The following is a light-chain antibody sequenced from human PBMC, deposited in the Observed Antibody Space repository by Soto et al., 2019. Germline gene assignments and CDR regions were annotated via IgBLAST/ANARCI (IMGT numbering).Light chain of an antibody. CDR1: QSVLYSSNNKNY. CDR2: WAS. CDR3: QQYYNIPPT. V-gene: IGKV4-1*01. Sequence: DIVMTQSPDSLAVSLGERATINCKSSQSVLYSSNNKNYLAWYQQKPGQPPKLLIYWASTRESGVPDRFSGSGSGTDFTLTISSLQAEDVAFYYCQQYYNIPPTFGGGTKLDIK. J-gene: IGKJ4*01.